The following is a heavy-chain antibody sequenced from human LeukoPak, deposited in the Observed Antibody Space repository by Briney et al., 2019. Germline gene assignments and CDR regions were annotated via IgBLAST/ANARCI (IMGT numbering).Heavy chain of an antibody. CDR1: GGSISSSSYY. CDR3: ARQDSSSWYHDY. CDR2: IYYSGST. V-gene: IGHV4-39*01. D-gene: IGHD6-13*01. J-gene: IGHJ4*02. Sequence: SETLSLTCTVSGGSISSSSYYWGWIRQPPGKGLEWIESIYYSGSTYYNPSLKSRVTISVDTSKNQFSLKLSSVTAADTAVYYCARQDSSSWYHDYWGQGTLVTVSS.